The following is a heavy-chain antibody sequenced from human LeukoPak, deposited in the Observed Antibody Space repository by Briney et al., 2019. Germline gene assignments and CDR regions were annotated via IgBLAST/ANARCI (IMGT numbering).Heavy chain of an antibody. Sequence: GGSLRLSCAGSGFTFSSHWMNWVRQAPGKGLEWVACIKEDGSEKHYVDSVSGRFTISRDNAKNSLHLQMSSLRAEDTAVYYCARRGITISGVLVYHYSGLDVWGQGTTVTVSS. CDR2: IKEDGSEK. J-gene: IGHJ6*02. CDR1: GFTFSSHW. CDR3: ARRGITISGVLVYHYSGLDV. D-gene: IGHD3-3*01. V-gene: IGHV3-7*01.